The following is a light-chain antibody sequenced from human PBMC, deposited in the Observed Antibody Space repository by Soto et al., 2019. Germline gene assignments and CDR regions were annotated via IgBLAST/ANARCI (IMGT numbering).Light chain of an antibody. Sequence: DIQLTQSPSTLSASVGDRVTLTCRASQSISSWLAWYQQKPGKAPKLLIYDASSLESGVPSRFSGSVSGTEFTLTISSLQPDDFATYYCQQYNSYSLLTFGGGTKVDIK. J-gene: IGKJ4*01. CDR1: QSISSW. CDR3: QQYNSYSLLT. V-gene: IGKV1-5*01. CDR2: DAS.